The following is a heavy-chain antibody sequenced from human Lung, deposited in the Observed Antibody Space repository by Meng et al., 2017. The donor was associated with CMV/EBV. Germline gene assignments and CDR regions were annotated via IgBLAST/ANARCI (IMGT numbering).Heavy chain of an antibody. CDR2: INHSGST. Sequence: GSLRLXCAVYGGSFSGYYWSWIRQPPGKGLEWIGEINHSGSTNYNPSLKSRVTISVDTSKNQFSLKLSSVTAADTAVYYCARGGKDIVVVPAPIDYWGQGXLVTFSS. CDR3: ARGGKDIVVVPAPIDY. J-gene: IGHJ4*02. D-gene: IGHD2-2*01. V-gene: IGHV4-34*01. CDR1: GGSFSGYY.